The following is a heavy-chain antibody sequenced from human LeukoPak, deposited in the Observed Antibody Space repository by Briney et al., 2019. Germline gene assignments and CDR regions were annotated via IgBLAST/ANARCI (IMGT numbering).Heavy chain of an antibody. CDR3: ARDLSKDAFDI. V-gene: IGHV4-39*07. J-gene: IGHJ3*02. CDR2: IYYSGST. D-gene: IGHD3-9*01. Sequence: SETLSLTCTVSGGSISRSSYYWGWLRQPPGQGLEWIGYIYYSGSTYYNPSLKSQVTISVDTSKNQFSLKLNSVTAADTAVYYCARDLSKDAFDIWGQGTMVTVSS. CDR1: GGSISRSSYY.